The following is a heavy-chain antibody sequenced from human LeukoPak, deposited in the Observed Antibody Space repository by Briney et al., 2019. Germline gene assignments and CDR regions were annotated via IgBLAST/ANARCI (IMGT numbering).Heavy chain of an antibody. CDR2: IYYSGST. Sequence: PSETLSLTCTVSGGSISSYYWSWIRQPPGKGLEWIGYIYYSGSTNYNPSLKSRVTISIDTSKNQFSLKLSSVTAADTAVCYCARGTTVTTPDYWGQGTLVTVSS. D-gene: IGHD4-17*01. CDR1: GGSISSYY. V-gene: IGHV4-59*08. CDR3: ARGTTVTTPDY. J-gene: IGHJ4*02.